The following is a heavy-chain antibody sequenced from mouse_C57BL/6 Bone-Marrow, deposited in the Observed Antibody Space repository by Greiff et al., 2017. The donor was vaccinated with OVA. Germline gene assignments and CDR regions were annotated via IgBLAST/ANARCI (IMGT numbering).Heavy chain of an antibody. CDR2: ISDGGSYT. V-gene: IGHV5-4*01. CDR3: ARDGDDTYFDY. CDR1: GFTFSSYA. D-gene: IGHD3-3*01. J-gene: IGHJ2*01. Sequence: EVQGVESGGGLVKPGRSLKLSCAASGFTFSSYAMSWVRQTPDKRLAWVATISDGGSYTYYTDNVKGRFTISRDKAKNHLYLQMSHLKSEDKAMYDCARDGDDTYFDYWGQGTTLTVSS.